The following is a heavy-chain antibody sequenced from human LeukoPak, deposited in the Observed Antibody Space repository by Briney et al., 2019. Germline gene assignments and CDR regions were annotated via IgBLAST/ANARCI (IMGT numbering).Heavy chain of an antibody. CDR1: GFTFSSYS. D-gene: IGHD5-24*01. CDR3: ARDLAATITYYYYGMDV. V-gene: IGHV3-21*01. CDR2: ISSSSSYI. J-gene: IGHJ6*02. Sequence: GSLRLSCAASGFTFSSYSMNWVRQAPGKGLEWVSSISSSSSYIYYADSVKGRFTISRDNAKNSLYLQMNSLRAEDTAVYYCARDLAATITYYYYGMDVWGQGTTVTVSS.